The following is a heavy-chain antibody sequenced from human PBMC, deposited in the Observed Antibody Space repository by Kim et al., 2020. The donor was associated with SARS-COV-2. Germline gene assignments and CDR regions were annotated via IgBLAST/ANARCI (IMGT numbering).Heavy chain of an antibody. Sequence: VKGRCTITRDKAKNTLYLQMNSMRAEDTAVDYCAKGRGLDYSGLGSAFDTWGQGTLVTVSS. CDR3: AKGRGLDYSGLGSAFDT. J-gene: IGHJ4*02. V-gene: IGHV3-23*01. D-gene: IGHD3-10*01.